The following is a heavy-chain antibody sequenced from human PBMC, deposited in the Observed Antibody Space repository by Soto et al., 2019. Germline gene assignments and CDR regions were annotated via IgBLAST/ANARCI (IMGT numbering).Heavy chain of an antibody. Sequence: QVQLVESGGGVVQPGRSLRLSCAASGFNFNNYGMHWVRQAPGKGLEWVAVIWNDGNGYYYANSVKGRFTISRDNSKNTLFLQMRSLRADDPAVYYCARRQISPPTRGAASARGGMDVWGQGTTVTVSS. CDR1: GFNFNNYG. J-gene: IGHJ6*02. D-gene: IGHD6-13*01. V-gene: IGHV3-33*01. CDR2: IWNDGNGY. CDR3: ARRQISPPTRGAASARGGMDV.